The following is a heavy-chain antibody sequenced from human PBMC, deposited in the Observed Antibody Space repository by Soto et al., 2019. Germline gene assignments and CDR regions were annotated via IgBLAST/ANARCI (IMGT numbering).Heavy chain of an antibody. J-gene: IGHJ5*02. CDR2: IYGGVST. Sequence: QERLQESGPGLVKPSETLSLTCSVSGGFVRTYYWSWLRHPAGKGLEWIGRIYGGVSTKFNPSLKSRVTMSVGRSTNAFAVKLTSVNVADTAPYYGATLLGYYYDSVAPGPQWLDLWGQGTLVTVSS. V-gene: IGHV4-4*07. D-gene: IGHD3-22*01. CDR3: ATLLGYYYDSVAPGPQWLDL. CDR1: GGFVRTYY.